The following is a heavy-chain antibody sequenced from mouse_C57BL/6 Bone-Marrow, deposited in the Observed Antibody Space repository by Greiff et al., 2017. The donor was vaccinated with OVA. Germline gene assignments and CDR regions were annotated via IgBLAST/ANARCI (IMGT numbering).Heavy chain of an antibody. CDR2: IYPGSGNT. CDR1: GYTFTDYY. Sequence: QVQLQQSGAELVRPGASVKLSCKASGYTFTDYYINWVKQRPGQGLEWIARIYPGSGNTYYNEKFKGKATLTAEKSSSTAYMQLSSLTSEDSAVYFCARTGRRFDYWGQGTTLTVSS. V-gene: IGHV1-76*01. D-gene: IGHD3-3*01. CDR3: ARTGRRFDY. J-gene: IGHJ2*01.